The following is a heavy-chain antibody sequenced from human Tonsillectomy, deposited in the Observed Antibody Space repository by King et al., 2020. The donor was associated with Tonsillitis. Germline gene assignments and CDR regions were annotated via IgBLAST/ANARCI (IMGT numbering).Heavy chain of an antibody. D-gene: IGHD1-26*01. CDR1: GFTFSSYG. CDR3: ARGWSPNY. Sequence: QLVQSGGGVVQPGRSLRLSCAASGFTFSSYGMHWVRQAPGKGREWVAVLWDDGRNKYYADSVKGRFTISRDNSKKTLYLQMNSLGAEDTAVYYCARGWSPNYWGQGTLVTVSS. J-gene: IGHJ4*02. CDR2: LWDDGRNK. V-gene: IGHV3-33*08.